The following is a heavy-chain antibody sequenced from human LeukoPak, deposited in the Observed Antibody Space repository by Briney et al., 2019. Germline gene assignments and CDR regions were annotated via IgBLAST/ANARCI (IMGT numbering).Heavy chain of an antibody. CDR3: ARDVWELHPDAFDI. D-gene: IGHD1-26*01. J-gene: IGHJ3*02. CDR2: IYYSGST. V-gene: IGHV4-39*07. Sequence: SETLSLTCTVSGASISSSSYYWGWIRQPPGKGLEWIGSIYYSGSTYYNPSLKSRVTISVDTSKNQFSLKLSSVTAADTAVYYCARDVWELHPDAFDIWGQGTMVTVSS. CDR1: GASISSSSYY.